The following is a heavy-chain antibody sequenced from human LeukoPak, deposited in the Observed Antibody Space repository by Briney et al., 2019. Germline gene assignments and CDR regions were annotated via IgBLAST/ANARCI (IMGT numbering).Heavy chain of an antibody. J-gene: IGHJ4*02. Sequence: GGSLRLSCAASGLTFSDYYMSWIRQAPGKGLEWVSYISSSGSTIYYADSVKGRFTISRDNAKNSLYLQMNSLRAEDTAVYYCARVNYDFWSGYCDYWGQGTLVTVSS. CDR3: ARVNYDFWSGYCDY. D-gene: IGHD3-3*01. V-gene: IGHV3-11*01. CDR1: GLTFSDYY. CDR2: ISSSGSTI.